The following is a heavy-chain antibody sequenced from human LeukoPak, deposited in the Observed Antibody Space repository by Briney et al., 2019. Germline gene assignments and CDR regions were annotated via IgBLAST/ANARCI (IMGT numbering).Heavy chain of an antibody. CDR1: GGSISSFY. V-gene: IGHV4-4*07. Sequence: SETLSLTCTVSGGSISSFYWSWIRQPAGRGLEWIGRIYTSGSTNYNPSLKSRVTGFVDTSKNQVSLRLSSVTAADTAVYYCARHGTISSESYFDYWGQGALVTVSS. CDR3: ARHGTISSESYFDY. D-gene: IGHD1-14*01. CDR2: IYTSGST. J-gene: IGHJ4*02.